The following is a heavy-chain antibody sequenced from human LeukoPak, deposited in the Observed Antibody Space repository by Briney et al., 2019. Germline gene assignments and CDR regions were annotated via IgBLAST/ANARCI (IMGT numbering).Heavy chain of an antibody. V-gene: IGHV3-23*01. CDR3: AKATRYCTNGVCYNY. D-gene: IGHD2-8*01. CDR1: GFTFSSYA. J-gene: IGHJ4*02. Sequence: GSLRLSCAASGFTFSSYAMSWVRKAPGKGLEWVSAISGSGGSTYYADSVKGRFTISRDNSKSTLCLQMNSLRAEDTAVYYCAKATRYCTNGVCYNYWGQGTLVTVSS. CDR2: ISGSGGST.